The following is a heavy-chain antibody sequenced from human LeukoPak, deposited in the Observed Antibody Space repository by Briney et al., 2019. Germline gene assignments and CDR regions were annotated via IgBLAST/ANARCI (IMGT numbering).Heavy chain of an antibody. Sequence: SVKVSCKPSVGIFSRYAISWVRQSPGQGLEWMGGIIPIFGTANYAQTFQGRVTITADKSTSTASMELSSRRSEDTAVYYCARGVSGWYFTLFDYWGQGPRVTVSS. CDR2: IIPIFGTA. J-gene: IGHJ4*02. V-gene: IGHV1-69*06. CDR1: VGIFSRYA. D-gene: IGHD6-19*01. CDR3: ARGVSGWYFTLFDY.